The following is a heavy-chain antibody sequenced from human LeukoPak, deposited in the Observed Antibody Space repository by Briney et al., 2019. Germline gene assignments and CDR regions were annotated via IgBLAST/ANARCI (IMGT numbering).Heavy chain of an antibody. J-gene: IGHJ3*02. CDR3: ARDGYYYDSSGYPQNDAFDI. Sequence: ASVTVSCKASGYTFTGYYMHWVRQAPGQGLEWMGWINPNSGGTNYAQTFQGRVTITRDTSISTAYMELSRLRSDDTAVYYCARDGYYYDSSGYPQNDAFDIWGQGTMVTVSS. CDR2: INPNSGGT. V-gene: IGHV1-2*02. CDR1: GYTFTGYY. D-gene: IGHD3-22*01.